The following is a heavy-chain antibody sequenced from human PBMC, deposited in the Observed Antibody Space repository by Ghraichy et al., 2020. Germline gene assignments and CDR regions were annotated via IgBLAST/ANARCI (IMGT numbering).Heavy chain of an antibody. D-gene: IGHD3-10*01. J-gene: IGHJ4*02. CDR3: VNRLAPVGSGSYYNNYFDY. CDR2: VSSNGATT. Sequence: GGSLRLSCSASGFTFSSYAMHWVRQAPGKGLEYVSAVSSNGATTYYADSVKGRFTISRDNSKNTLYLQMSSLRVEDTAVYYCVNRLAPVGSGSYYNNYFDYWGQGTLVTVSS. V-gene: IGHV3-64D*09. CDR1: GFTFSSYA.